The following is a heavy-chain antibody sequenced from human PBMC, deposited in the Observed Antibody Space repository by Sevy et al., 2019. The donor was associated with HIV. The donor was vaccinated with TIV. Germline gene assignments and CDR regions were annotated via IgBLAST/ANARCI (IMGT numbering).Heavy chain of an antibody. J-gene: IGHJ4*02. D-gene: IGHD3-22*01. CDR1: GFTFDDYG. Sequence: GGSLRLSCAASGFTFDDYGMSWVRQAPGKGLEWVSGINWNGGSTGYADSVKGRFTISRDNAKNSLYLQMNSLRAEETALYYCAREALTYYYDSSGYYWSGWGQGTLVTVSS. V-gene: IGHV3-20*04. CDR3: AREALTYYYDSSGYYWSG. CDR2: INWNGGST.